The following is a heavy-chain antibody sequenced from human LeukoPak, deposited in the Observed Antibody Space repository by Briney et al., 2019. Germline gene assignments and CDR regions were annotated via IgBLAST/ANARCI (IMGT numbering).Heavy chain of an antibody. V-gene: IGHV3-15*01. CDR1: GFTFSNAW. J-gene: IGHJ4*01. Sequence: GGYSRLSCASSGFTFSNAWMSWDRQAPGKGLEWVGRIKSKTDGGTTDYAAPVKGRFTISRDDSKNTLYLQMNSLKTEDTAAYYCTTDPVLLWFGELFDNYWDQGTPVTVSS. CDR2: IKSKTDGGTT. CDR3: TTDPVLLWFGELFDNY. D-gene: IGHD3-10*01.